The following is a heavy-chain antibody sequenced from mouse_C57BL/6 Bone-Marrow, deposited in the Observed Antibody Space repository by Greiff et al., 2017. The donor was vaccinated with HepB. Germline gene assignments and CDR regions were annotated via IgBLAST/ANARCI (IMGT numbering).Heavy chain of an antibody. CDR1: GFTFSDFY. Sequence: EVQLVESGGGLVQSGRSLRLSCATSGFTFSDFYMEWVRQAPGKGLEWIAASRNKANDYTTEYSASVKGRFIVSRDTSQSILYLQMNALRAEDTAIYYCARDPLYYGSSYGAMDYWGQGTSVTVSS. D-gene: IGHD1-1*01. V-gene: IGHV7-1*01. CDR2: SRNKANDYTT. J-gene: IGHJ4*01. CDR3: ARDPLYYGSSYGAMDY.